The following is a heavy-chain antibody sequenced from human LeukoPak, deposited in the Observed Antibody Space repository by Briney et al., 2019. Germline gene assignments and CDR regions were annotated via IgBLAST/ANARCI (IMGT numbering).Heavy chain of an antibody. Sequence: GGSLRLSCAASGFTFSSYSMNWVRQAPGKGLEWVSSISDRSGYIDYADSVKGRFTISRDNTKNSLYLQMNSLRAEDTAVYYCAKGAMHYYDSSGYNYFDHWGQGTLVTVSS. D-gene: IGHD3-22*01. V-gene: IGHV3-21*04. CDR2: ISDRSGYI. CDR1: GFTFSSYS. J-gene: IGHJ4*02. CDR3: AKGAMHYYDSSGYNYFDH.